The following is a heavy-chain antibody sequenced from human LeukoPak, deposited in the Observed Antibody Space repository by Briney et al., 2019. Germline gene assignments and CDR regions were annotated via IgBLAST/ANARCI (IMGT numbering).Heavy chain of an antibody. CDR2: IYYSGST. V-gene: IGHV4-59*12. CDR3: ARYPASYYDFWKGWFDP. J-gene: IGHJ5*02. D-gene: IGHD3-3*01. CDR1: GGSISGYY. Sequence: PSETLSLTCTVSGGSISGYYWSWIRQPPGKGLEWIGYIYYSGSTNYNPSLKSRVTMSVDTSKNQFSLKLSSVTAADTAVYYCARYPASYYDFWKGWFDPWGQGTLVTVSS.